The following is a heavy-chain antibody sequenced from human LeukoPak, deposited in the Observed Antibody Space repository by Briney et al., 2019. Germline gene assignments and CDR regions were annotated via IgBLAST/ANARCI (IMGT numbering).Heavy chain of an antibody. D-gene: IGHD1-26*01. CDR3: AKEMYSGSYSYFDY. J-gene: IGHJ4*02. CDR2: ISGSGGST. V-gene: IGHV3-23*01. Sequence: GGPLSLPCAASGSPFSGYPWSWVRQPPGKGLEWVSAISGSGGSTYYADSVKGRFTISRDNSKNRLYLQMNSLRADDTAVYYCAKEMYSGSYSYFDYWGQGTLVTVSS. CDR1: GSPFSGYP.